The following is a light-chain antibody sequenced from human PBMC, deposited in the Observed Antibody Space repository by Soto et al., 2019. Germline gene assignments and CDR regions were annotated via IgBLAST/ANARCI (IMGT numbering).Light chain of an antibody. J-gene: IGLJ1*01. CDR2: EVS. CDR3: STYICTHTLGV. V-gene: IGLV2-8*01. Sequence: QSVLTQPPSASGSPGQSVTISCTGTSSDVGGYNYVSWYQQHPDKAPKLMIYEVSKRPSGVPDRFSGSKSGNTASLTVSGLQAEDEADYSCSTYICTHTLGVSRTGTKV. CDR1: SSDVGGYNY.